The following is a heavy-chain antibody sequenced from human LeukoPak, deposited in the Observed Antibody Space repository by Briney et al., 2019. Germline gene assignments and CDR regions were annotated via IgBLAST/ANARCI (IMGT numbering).Heavy chain of an antibody. D-gene: IGHD1-1*01. CDR2: IYYSWST. Sequence: PSETLSLTCTVSGGSISSGGYYWSWIRPQPGKGLEWIGYIYYSWSTYYNPSLKSRITISVDTSKNQFSLKLSSVTAADTAVYYCARGAWTEYFQHWGQGTLVTVSS. CDR1: GGSISSGGYY. V-gene: IGHV4-31*03. J-gene: IGHJ1*01. CDR3: ARGAWTEYFQH.